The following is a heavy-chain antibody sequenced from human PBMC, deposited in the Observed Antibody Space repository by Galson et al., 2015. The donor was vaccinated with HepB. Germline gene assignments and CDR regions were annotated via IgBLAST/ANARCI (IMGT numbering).Heavy chain of an antibody. CDR1: GFTFSSYG. J-gene: IGHJ6*02. D-gene: IGHD3-10*01. CDR3: AKDIVMIRGAFYYYYGMDV. Sequence: SLRLSCAASGFTFSSYGMHWVRQAPGKGLEWVAVISYDGSNKYYADSVKGRFTISRDNSKNTLYLQMNSLRAEDTAVYYCAKDIVMIRGAFYYYYGMDVWGQGTTVTVSS. V-gene: IGHV3-30*18. CDR2: ISYDGSNK.